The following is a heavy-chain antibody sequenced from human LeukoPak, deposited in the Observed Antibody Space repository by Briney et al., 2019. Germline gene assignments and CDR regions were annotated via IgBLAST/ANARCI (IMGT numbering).Heavy chain of an antibody. CDR1: GFIFSSKG. CDR3: AKGDGAAAGRFDY. V-gene: IGHV3-30*02. Sequence: GGSLRLSCAASGFIFSSKGMHWVRQAPGKGLEWVAFIRYDGSNKYYADSVKGRFTISRDNSKNTLYLQMNSLRAEDTAVYYCAKGDGAAAGRFDYWGQGTLVTVSS. D-gene: IGHD6-13*01. CDR2: IRYDGSNK. J-gene: IGHJ4*02.